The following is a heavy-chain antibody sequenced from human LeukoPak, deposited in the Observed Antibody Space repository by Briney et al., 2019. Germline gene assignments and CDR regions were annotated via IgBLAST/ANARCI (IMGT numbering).Heavy chain of an antibody. D-gene: IGHD5-12*01. J-gene: IGHJ4*02. V-gene: IGHV3-48*01. CDR2: LGTSSSSI. Sequence: GGSLRLSCAASGFAFSGYSINWVRQAPGKGLEWVSYLGTSSSSIFYADSVKGRFTISRDNSKNTLYLQMNSLRAEDTAVYYCARLLRGYSGYDPFDYWGQGTLVTVSS. CDR3: ARLLRGYSGYDPFDY. CDR1: GFAFSGYS.